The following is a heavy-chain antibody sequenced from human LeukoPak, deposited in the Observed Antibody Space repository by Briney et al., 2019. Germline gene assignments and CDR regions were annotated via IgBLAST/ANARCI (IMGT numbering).Heavy chain of an antibody. CDR1: GFTFSSSA. Sequence: SGGSLRLSCAASGFTFSSSAMSWVRQAPGKGLEWVSNISGSGSGGSTYYADSVKGRFTISRDNSKNTLYLQMNSLRAEDTAVYYCAKDIQLERPDAFNIWGQGTMVTVSS. D-gene: IGHD1-1*01. CDR3: AKDIQLERPDAFNI. CDR2: ISGSGSGGST. V-gene: IGHV3-23*01. J-gene: IGHJ3*02.